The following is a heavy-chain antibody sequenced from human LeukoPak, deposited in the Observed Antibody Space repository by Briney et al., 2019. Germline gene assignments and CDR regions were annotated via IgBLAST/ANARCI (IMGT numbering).Heavy chain of an antibody. Sequence: ASVKVSCKASRFTFTTYFMHWVRQAPGQGLEWMGKINPSGDTTTYAQKFQGRVTITRDTSTSTLYMELSSLRSEDTAVYYCARDQAAVTTPLDWSFALWGRGTLVTVSS. CDR1: RFTFTTYF. J-gene: IGHJ2*01. V-gene: IGHV1-46*01. D-gene: IGHD4-17*01. CDR2: INPSGDTT. CDR3: ARDQAAVTTPLDWSFAL.